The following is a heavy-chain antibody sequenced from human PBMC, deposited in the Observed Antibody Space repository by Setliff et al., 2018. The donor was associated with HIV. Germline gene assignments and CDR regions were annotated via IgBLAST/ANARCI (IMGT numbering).Heavy chain of an antibody. D-gene: IGHD4-17*01. CDR2: INTSNGNP. CDR3: ARDDYANTDLDF. V-gene: IGHV7-4-1*01. Sequence: ASVKVSCKASGYTFTDYGINWVRQAPGQGLEWMGWINTSNGNPMYAQGFTGRFVFSSDTSVRTAYLQIVGLKTEDTAVYFCARDDYANTDLDFWGPGTLVTVSS. J-gene: IGHJ4*02. CDR1: GYTFTDYG.